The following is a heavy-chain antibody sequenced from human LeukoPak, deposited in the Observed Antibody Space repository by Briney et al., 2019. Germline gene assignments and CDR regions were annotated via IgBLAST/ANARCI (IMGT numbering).Heavy chain of an antibody. Sequence: ETLSLTCTVSGDSISSYYWNWVRQPPGKGLEWIGYIYYSGSTNCNPSLKSRVTISIDTSKNQFSLKLSSVTAADTAVYYCARVNVGGFDYWGQGTLVSVSS. V-gene: IGHV4-59*01. J-gene: IGHJ4*02. CDR2: IYYSGST. CDR1: GDSISSYY. D-gene: IGHD3-10*01. CDR3: ARVNVGGFDY.